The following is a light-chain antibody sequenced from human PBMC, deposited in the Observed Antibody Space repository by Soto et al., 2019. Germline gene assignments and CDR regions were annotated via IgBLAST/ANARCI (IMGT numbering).Light chain of an antibody. Sequence: QSALTQPASVSGSPGQSITISCTGTSSDIGAHDYVSWYRQHPGKAPKLLIYEVTNRPSGVPDRFSGSKSGTSASLAISGLQSEDEADYYCASWDVTLNGLYVFGTGTKLTVL. J-gene: IGLJ1*01. V-gene: IGLV2-14*01. CDR1: SSDIGAHDY. CDR2: EVT. CDR3: ASWDVTLNGLYV.